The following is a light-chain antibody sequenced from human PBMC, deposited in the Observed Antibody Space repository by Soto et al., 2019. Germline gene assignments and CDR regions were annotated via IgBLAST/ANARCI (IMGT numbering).Light chain of an antibody. CDR1: QTISTH. CDR3: QQSLTIPYT. CDR2: AAS. J-gene: IGKJ2*01. Sequence: DIQMTQSPSSLSASVRDRVTITCRASQTISTHLNWYQQKPGKAPKLLIYAASTLQSGVPPRFSGSGSGTVFTLAINSPQPEDFATYYCQQSLTIPYTFGQGTQLEIK. V-gene: IGKV1-39*01.